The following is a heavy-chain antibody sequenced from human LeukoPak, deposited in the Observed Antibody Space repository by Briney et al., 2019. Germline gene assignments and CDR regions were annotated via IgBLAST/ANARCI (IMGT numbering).Heavy chain of an antibody. CDR1: GGSISSGDYY. V-gene: IGHV4-30-4*08. D-gene: IGHD2-2*01. J-gene: IGHJ5*02. CDR2: IYYSGST. Sequence: SETLSLTCTVSGGSISSGDYYWSWIRQPPGKGLEWIGYIYYSGSTYYNPSLKSRVTISVDTSKNQFSLKLSSVTAADTAVYYCAREVVPAPIPPNIWLDPWGQGTLVTVSS. CDR3: AREVVPAPIPPNIWLDP.